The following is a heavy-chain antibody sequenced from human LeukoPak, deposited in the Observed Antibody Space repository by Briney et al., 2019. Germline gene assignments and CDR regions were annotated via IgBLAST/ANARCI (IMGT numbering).Heavy chain of an antibody. CDR2: ISYDGSNK. CDR1: GFTFSSYA. Sequence: GGSLRLSCAASGFTFSSYAMHWVRQAPGKGLEWVAVISYDGSNKYYADSVKGRFTISRDNSKNTLYLQMNSLRAEDTAVYYCAKDGKDYSGWHDNQDYWGQGTLVTVSS. D-gene: IGHD6-19*01. V-gene: IGHV3-30*04. J-gene: IGHJ4*02. CDR3: AKDGKDYSGWHDNQDY.